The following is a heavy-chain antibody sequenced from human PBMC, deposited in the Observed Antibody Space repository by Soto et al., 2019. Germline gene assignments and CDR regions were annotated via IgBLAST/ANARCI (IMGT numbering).Heavy chain of an antibody. CDR3: AKKSIGDSDSYGMDV. V-gene: IGHV3-30*18. CDR2: ISDDATNK. J-gene: IGHJ6*02. CDR1: GFTFSSFG. D-gene: IGHD3-10*01. Sequence: GGSLRLSCAASGFTFSSFGMHWVRQAPGKGLEWVAVISDDATNKYYADSVKGRFTISRDNSKNTLYLQMNSLRAEDTAVYYCAKKSIGDSDSYGMDVWGQGTTVTVSS.